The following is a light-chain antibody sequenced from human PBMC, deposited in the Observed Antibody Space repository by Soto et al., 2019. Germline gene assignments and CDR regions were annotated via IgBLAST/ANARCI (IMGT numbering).Light chain of an antibody. J-gene: IGLJ2*01. CDR1: STDIGDYNY. V-gene: IGLV2-14*01. Sequence: QSALTQPASVSGSPGQSIAISCTGTSTDIGDYNYVSWYQQHPGKAPKLMIYEVSNRPSGVSIRFSGSKSGNTASLTVSGRQAEDAAYYYCSSYTGSTSVVFGGGTKVTVL. CDR2: EVS. CDR3: SSYTGSTSVV.